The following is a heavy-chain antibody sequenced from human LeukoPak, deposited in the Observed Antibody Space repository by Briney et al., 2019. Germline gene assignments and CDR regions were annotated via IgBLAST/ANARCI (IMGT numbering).Heavy chain of an antibody. V-gene: IGHV5-10-1*01. Sequence: GESLRISCKGSGSRFTSYWISWVRQLPGKGLEWMGRIDPSDSYTNYSPSFQGHVTTSADKSISTAYLQWSSLKASDTAMYYCARHITMVRGAGGDAFDIWGQGTMVTVSS. CDR3: ARHITMVRGAGGDAFDI. CDR1: GSRFTSYW. D-gene: IGHD3-10*01. CDR2: IDPSDSYT. J-gene: IGHJ3*02.